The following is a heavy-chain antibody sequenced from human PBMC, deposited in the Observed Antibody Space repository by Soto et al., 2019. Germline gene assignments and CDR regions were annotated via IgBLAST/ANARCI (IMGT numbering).Heavy chain of an antibody. V-gene: IGHV3-21*01. Sequence: EVQLVESGGGLVKPGGSLRLSCAASEFTFSSYSMNWVRQAPGKGLEWVSSISTSSTYTYYADSVKARFTISRDNARNSLYLQMNSLRAEDTAVYYCARDLVIAIAAFDYWGQGTLVTVSS. CDR3: ARDLVIAIAAFDY. D-gene: IGHD6-13*01. J-gene: IGHJ4*02. CDR2: ISTSSTYT. CDR1: EFTFSSYS.